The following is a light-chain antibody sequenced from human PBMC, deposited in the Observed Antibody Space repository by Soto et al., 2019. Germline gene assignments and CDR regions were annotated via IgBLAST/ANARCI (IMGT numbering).Light chain of an antibody. CDR1: QTVSSNY. V-gene: IGKV3-20*01. Sequence: LTQSPATLSLSPGDRATLSCRASQTVSSNYLAWCQQRPGPAPRLLIYAASTRAAGIPDRFSGSGSGTDFTLTITRLEPEDSAVYFCQQYTGPPTTFGQGTRLE. J-gene: IGKJ5*01. CDR3: QQYTGPPTT. CDR2: AAS.